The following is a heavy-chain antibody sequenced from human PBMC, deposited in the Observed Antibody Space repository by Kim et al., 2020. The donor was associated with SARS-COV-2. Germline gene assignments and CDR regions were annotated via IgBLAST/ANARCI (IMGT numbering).Heavy chain of an antibody. Sequence: SETLSLTCTVSGGSISSSSYYWGWIRQPPGKGLEWIGSIYYSGSTYYNPSLKSRVTISVDTSKNQFSLKLSSVTAADTAVYYCATRGGSSGYSPWGQGTLVTVSS. CDR3: ATRGGSSGYSP. CDR2: IYYSGST. D-gene: IGHD3-22*01. CDR1: GGSISSSSYY. V-gene: IGHV4-39*01. J-gene: IGHJ5*02.